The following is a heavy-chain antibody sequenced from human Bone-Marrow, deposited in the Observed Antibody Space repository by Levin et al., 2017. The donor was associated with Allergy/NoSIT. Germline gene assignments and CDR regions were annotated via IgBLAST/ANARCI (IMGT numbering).Heavy chain of an antibody. CDR1: GGTFNSYA. CDR3: ARVGKDFWSGYYLFDN. J-gene: IGHJ4*02. V-gene: IGHV1-69*13. CDR2: SIPIFRTR. D-gene: IGHD3-3*01. Sequence: GASVKVSCKASGGTFNSYAISWVRQAPGQGLEWMGGSIPIFRTRNYAQKFQGRVTITADESTTTAFMELSSLRSEDTAVYYCARVGKDFWSGYYLFDNWGQGTLVTVSS.